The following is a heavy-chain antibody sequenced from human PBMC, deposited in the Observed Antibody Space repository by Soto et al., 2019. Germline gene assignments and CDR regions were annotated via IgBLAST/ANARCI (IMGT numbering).Heavy chain of an antibody. CDR2: ITGGGENT. Sequence: EVKLLESGGGLVQPGGSLRLSCAASGFTFSSYAMSWVRQAPGKGLEWVSSITGGGENTHYADSVKGRFTISRDNSKNTLYLQMNSLRVEDTAVYHCAKGRLAVVAPYSWFDPWGQGTLVTVSS. J-gene: IGHJ5*02. CDR3: AKGRLAVVAPYSWFDP. D-gene: IGHD3-22*01. V-gene: IGHV3-23*01. CDR1: GFTFSSYA.